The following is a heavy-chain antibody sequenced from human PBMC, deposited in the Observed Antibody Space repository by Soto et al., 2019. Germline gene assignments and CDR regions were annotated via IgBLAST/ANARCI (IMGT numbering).Heavy chain of an antibody. J-gene: IGHJ4*02. CDR2: LYNDERT. V-gene: IGHV4-4*07. Sequence: SETLSLTCTVSGDSVSSHYWSWLRQPAGKGLEWLGRLYNDERTNYNPSLKSRVTMSMDTSKNQFSLKLTSVTAADSAVYFCVREPLAHSYFDFWGQGILVTVSS. CDR1: GDSVSSHY. CDR3: VREPLAHSYFDF.